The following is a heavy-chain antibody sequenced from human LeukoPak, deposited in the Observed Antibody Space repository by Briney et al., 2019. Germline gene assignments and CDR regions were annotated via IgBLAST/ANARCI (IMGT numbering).Heavy chain of an antibody. V-gene: IGHV1-2*02. CDR1: GYTFTGYY. CDR2: INPNSGGT. Sequence: ASVKVSCKASGYTFTGYYMHWVRRAPGQGLEWTGWINPNSGGTNYAQKFQGRVTMTRDTSISTAYMELSRLRSDDTAVYYCATIGYSSGWYYFDYWGQGTLVTVSS. CDR3: ATIGYSSGWYYFDY. D-gene: IGHD6-19*01. J-gene: IGHJ4*02.